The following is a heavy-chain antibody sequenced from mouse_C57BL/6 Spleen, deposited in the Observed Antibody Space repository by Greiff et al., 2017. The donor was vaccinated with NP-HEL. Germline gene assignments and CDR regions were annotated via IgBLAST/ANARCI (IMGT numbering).Heavy chain of an antibody. CDR2: IDPSDSYT. J-gene: IGHJ2*01. CDR1: GYTFTSYW. Sequence: QVQLQQPGAELVRPGTSVQLSCKASGYTFTSYWMHWVKQRPGQGLEWIGVIDPSDSYTNYNQKFKGKATLTVDTSSSTAYMQLSSLTSEDSAVYYCASITTGYYFGYWGQGTTLTVSS. CDR3: ASITTGYYFGY. D-gene: IGHD1-1*01. V-gene: IGHV1-59*01.